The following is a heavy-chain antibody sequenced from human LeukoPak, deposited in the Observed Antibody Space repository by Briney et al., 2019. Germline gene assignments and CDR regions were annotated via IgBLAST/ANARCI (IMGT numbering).Heavy chain of an antibody. CDR2: IYYSGST. D-gene: IGHD4-23*01. V-gene: IGHV4-39*07. CDR1: GGSISSSSYY. Sequence: SETLSLTCTVSGGSISSSSYYWGWVRQPPGKGLEWIGSIYYSGSTYYNPSLKSRVTISVDTSKNQFSLKLSSVTAADTAVYYCARTYDYGGNPASVSHFDIWGQGTMVTVSS. CDR3: ARTYDYGGNPASVSHFDI. J-gene: IGHJ3*02.